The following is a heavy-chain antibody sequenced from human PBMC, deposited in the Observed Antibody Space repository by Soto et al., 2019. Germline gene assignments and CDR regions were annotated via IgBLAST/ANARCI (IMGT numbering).Heavy chain of an antibody. Sequence: QVQLVESGGGLVKPGGSLRLSCAASGFTFSDYYMTWIRQAPGKGLEWISYISSSGGLIYYADSVKGRFTISRDNARNSLYLQMRSLRAEDSAVYYCARDRYDLWSGSDHYGLDVWGQGTTVTVSS. CDR1: GFTFSDYY. J-gene: IGHJ6*02. V-gene: IGHV3-11*01. CDR2: ISSSGGLI. CDR3: ARDRYDLWSGSDHYGLDV. D-gene: IGHD3-3*01.